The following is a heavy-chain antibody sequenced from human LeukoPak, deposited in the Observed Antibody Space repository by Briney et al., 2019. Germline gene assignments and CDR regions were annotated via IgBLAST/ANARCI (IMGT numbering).Heavy chain of an antibody. D-gene: IGHD3-22*01. V-gene: IGHV1-3*01. CDR1: GYTFTSYA. CDR2: IYAGNGNT. Sequence: ASVKVSCKASGYTFTSYAMHWVRQAPGQRLEWMGWIYAGNGNTKYSQKFQGRVTITRDTSASTAYMELSSLRSEDTAVYYCARSQPKGLDDSPYFDYWGQGTLVTGSS. J-gene: IGHJ4*02. CDR3: ARSQPKGLDDSPYFDY.